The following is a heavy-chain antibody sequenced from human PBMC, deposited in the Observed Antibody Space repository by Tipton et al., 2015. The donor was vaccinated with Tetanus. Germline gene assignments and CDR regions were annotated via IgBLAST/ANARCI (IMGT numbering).Heavy chain of an antibody. CDR2: VSGTGGST. V-gene: IGHV3-23*01. CDR3: ARDYPDFDY. D-gene: IGHD3-16*02. CDR1: FFPFLPSP. Sequence: LLQSGGGLVQPGGSLIISFSSSFFPFLPSPLTWVRQAPGKGLEWVSGVSGTGGSTYYADSVRGRFTVSRDNSKNTLYLQMNSLRPEDTAVYYCARDYPDFDYWGQGTLVTVSS. J-gene: IGHJ4*02.